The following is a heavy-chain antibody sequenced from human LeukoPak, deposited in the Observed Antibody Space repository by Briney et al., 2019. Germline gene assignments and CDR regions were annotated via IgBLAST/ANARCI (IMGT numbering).Heavy chain of an antibody. CDR1: GFTFISYA. V-gene: IGHV3-23*01. J-gene: IGHJ4*02. CDR2: ISGSGGST. Sequence: GGSLRLSCAASGFTFISYAMSWVRQAPGKGLEWVSTISGSGGSTYYADSVKGRFTISRDNSKNTLYLQMNSLRAEDTAVYYCAKVVGLQWLVRANFDYWGQGTLVTVSS. D-gene: IGHD6-19*01. CDR3: AKVVGLQWLVRANFDY.